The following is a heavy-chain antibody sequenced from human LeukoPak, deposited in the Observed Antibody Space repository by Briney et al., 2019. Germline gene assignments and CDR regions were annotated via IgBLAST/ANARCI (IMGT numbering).Heavy chain of an antibody. CDR2: IKPNSGGT. J-gene: IGHJ4*02. V-gene: IGHV1-2*06. Sequence: ASVKVSCKASGGTFSSYAISWVRQAPGQGLEWMGRIKPNSGGTNYGQKFQGRVTMTRDTSISTAYMELSRLRSDDTAVYYCARVAGIAVAADYWGQGTLVTVSS. D-gene: IGHD6-19*01. CDR3: ARVAGIAVAADY. CDR1: GGTFSSYA.